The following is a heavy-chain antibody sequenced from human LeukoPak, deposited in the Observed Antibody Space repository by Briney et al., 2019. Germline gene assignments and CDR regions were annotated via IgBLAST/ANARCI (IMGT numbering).Heavy chain of an antibody. J-gene: IGHJ3*02. CDR1: GFTFTNYD. V-gene: IGHV3-23*01. CDR2: VSASGGST. Sequence: GGSLRLSCAAAGFTFTNYDMSWVRQTPGKGLEWVSRVSASGGSTYYADSVKGRFTISRDNSKNTLYLQMNSLRAEDTAVYYCAKDLGAIVGVTVAFDIWGQGTMVTVSS. D-gene: IGHD1-26*01. CDR3: AKDLGAIVGVTVAFDI.